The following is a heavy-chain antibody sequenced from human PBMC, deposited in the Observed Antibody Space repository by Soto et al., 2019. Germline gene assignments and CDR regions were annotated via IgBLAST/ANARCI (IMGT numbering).Heavy chain of an antibody. CDR1: GGSFSGYY. CDR2: INHSGST. CDR3: ARGWSGWRVWLDY. D-gene: IGHD6-19*01. J-gene: IGHJ4*02. Sequence: PSETLYLTCAVHGGSFSGYYWSWIRQPPWKGLEWIGDINHSGSTNYNPSLKSRVTISVDTSKNQFSLKLSSVTAADTAVYYCARGWSGWRVWLDYWGQGTLVTVS. V-gene: IGHV4-34*01.